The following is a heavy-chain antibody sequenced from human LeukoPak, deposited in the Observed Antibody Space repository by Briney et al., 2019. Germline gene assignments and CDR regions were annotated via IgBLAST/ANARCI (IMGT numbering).Heavy chain of an antibody. Sequence: GGSLRLSCAASGFTFSSYWMPWVRQAPGKGLVWVSRINTDGSSTSYADSVKGRFTISRDNAKNTLYLQMNSLRAEDTAVYYCAREGRRWLQLQVWGQGTMVTVSS. CDR3: AREGRRWLQLQV. CDR2: INTDGSST. J-gene: IGHJ3*01. V-gene: IGHV3-74*01. D-gene: IGHD5-24*01. CDR1: GFTFSSYW.